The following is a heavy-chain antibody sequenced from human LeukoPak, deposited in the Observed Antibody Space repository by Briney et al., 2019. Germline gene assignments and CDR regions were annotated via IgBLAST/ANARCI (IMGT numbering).Heavy chain of an antibody. J-gene: IGHJ4*02. Sequence: GGSLRLSCAASGFTVSSNYMSWVRQAPGKGLEWVSVISSGGSTYYADSVKGRFTISRDNSKNTLYLQMNSLRAEDTAVYYCAGSFHTVVTPYFDYWGQGTLVTVSS. CDR1: GFTVSSNY. V-gene: IGHV3-53*01. CDR3: AGSFHTVVTPYFDY. D-gene: IGHD4-23*01. CDR2: ISSGGST.